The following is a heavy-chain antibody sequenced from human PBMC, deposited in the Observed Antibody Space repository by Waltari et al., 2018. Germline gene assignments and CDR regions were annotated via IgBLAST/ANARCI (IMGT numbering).Heavy chain of an antibody. CDR2: IKQDGSEK. CDR3: ARDKDYGDSYAIDY. V-gene: IGHV3-7*01. J-gene: IGHJ4*02. CDR1: GFTFSSIL. D-gene: IGHD4-17*01. Sequence: EVQLVESGGGLVQPGGSLRLSCAASGFTFSSILMSWVRQAPGKGLEWVANIKQDGSEKYYVDSVKGRFTISRDNAKNSLYLQMNSLRAEDTAVYYCARDKDYGDSYAIDYWGQGTLVTVSS.